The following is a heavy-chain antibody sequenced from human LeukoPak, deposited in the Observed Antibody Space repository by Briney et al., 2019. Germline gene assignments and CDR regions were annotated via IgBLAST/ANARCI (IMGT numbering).Heavy chain of an antibody. CDR1: GFTFSSYG. D-gene: IGHD1-1*01. CDR2: IRYDGSNK. Sequence: GGSLRLSCAASGFTFSSYGMHWVRQAPGKGLEWVAFIRYDGSNKYYADSVRGRFAISRDNSENTLYLQMNNLRPEDSAIYYCASQKRELDYWGQGTRVTVSS. J-gene: IGHJ4*02. CDR3: ASQKRELDY. V-gene: IGHV3-30*02.